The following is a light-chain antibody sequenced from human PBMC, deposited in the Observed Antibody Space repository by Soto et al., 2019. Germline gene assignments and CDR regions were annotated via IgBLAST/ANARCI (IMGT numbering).Light chain of an antibody. CDR2: DVS. Sequence: QSALTQPASVSGSPGQSITISCTGTSSDVGGYNYVSWYQQHPGKAPKLMIYDVSNRPSGVSNRFSGSKSGNTASLTISGRQAEDEADYYCSSYTGSSTLDVVFGGGTKVTVL. J-gene: IGLJ2*01. V-gene: IGLV2-14*01. CDR3: SSYTGSSTLDVV. CDR1: SSDVGGYNY.